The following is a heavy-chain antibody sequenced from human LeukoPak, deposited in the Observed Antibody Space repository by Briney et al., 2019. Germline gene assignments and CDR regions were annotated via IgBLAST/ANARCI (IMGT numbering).Heavy chain of an antibody. CDR1: GGSISSGSYY. V-gene: IGHV4-61*02. CDR3: ARDAGGYGFDP. D-gene: IGHD6-13*01. CDR2: IYTSGST. Sequence: PSQTLSLTCTVSGGSISSGSYYWSWIRQPAGKGLEWIGRIYTSGSTNYNPSLKSRVTISVDTSKNQFSLKLSSVTAADTAVCYCARDAGGYGFDPWGQGTLVTVSS. J-gene: IGHJ5*02.